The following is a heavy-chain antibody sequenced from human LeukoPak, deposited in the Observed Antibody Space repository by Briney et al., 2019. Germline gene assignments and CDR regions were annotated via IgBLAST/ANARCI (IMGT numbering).Heavy chain of an antibody. CDR2: ISGSGGST. CDR1: GFTFSSYA. CDR3: AKEVWEQWLTYYFDY. V-gene: IGHV3-23*01. D-gene: IGHD6-19*01. Sequence: GGSLRLSSAASGFTFSSYAMSWVRQAPGKGLEWVSAISGSGGSTYYADSVKGRFTISRDNSKNTLYLQMNSLRAEDTAVYYCAKEVWEQWLTYYFDYWGQGTLVTVSS. J-gene: IGHJ4*02.